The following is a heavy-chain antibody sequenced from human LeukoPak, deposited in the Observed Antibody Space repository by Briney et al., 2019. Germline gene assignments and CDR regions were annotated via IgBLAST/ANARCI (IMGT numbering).Heavy chain of an antibody. CDR3: VSSPGGYYFDN. CDR2: ISYDGSHK. D-gene: IGHD2-15*01. J-gene: IGHJ4*02. CDR1: AFSFSNYG. V-gene: IGHV3-30*03. Sequence: PGVSLRLSCTASAFSFSNYGMHWVRQAPGKGLEWVALISYDGSHKFYADSVKGRITTSRDNSKNTLYLQMNSLRAEDTAVYYCVSSPGGYYFDNWGQGTLVTVSS.